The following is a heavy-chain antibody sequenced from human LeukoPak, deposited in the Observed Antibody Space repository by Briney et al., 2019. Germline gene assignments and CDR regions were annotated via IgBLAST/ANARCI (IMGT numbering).Heavy chain of an antibody. J-gene: IGHJ5*02. V-gene: IGHV1-58*02. CDR2: IVVGSGNT. CDR3: AMVRGVIRDNWFDP. Sequence: SVKVSCKASGFXFTSSAIQWVRQARGQRLEWIGWIVVGSGNTNYAQKFQERVTITRDMSTSTAYMELSSLRSEDTAVYYCAMVRGVIRDNWFDPWGQGTLVTVSS. D-gene: IGHD3-10*01. CDR1: GFXFTSSA.